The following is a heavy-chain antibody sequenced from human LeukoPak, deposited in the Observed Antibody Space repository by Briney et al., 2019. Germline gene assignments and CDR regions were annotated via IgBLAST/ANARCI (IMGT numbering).Heavy chain of an antibody. D-gene: IGHD3-3*01. J-gene: IGHJ4*02. V-gene: IGHV1-18*01. CDR1: AYTFRSRG. CDR2: ISANNGTT. Sequence: ASVKVSCKASAYTFRSRGVTWVRQAPGQGLEWMGWISANNGTTNYAQKFQGRVTMATDRSTDTAYMELRSLRYDDTAVYYCAKSPGPYDFWSGYYGYWGQGTLVTVSS. CDR3: AKSPGPYDFWSGYYGY.